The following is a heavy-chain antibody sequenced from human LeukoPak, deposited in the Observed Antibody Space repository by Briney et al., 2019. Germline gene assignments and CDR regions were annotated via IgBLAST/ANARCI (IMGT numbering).Heavy chain of an antibody. D-gene: IGHD5-12*01. CDR2: ISGSGDVT. Sequence: PGRSLRLSCAASGFTFSSYGMHWVRQAPGKGLEWVSAISGSGDVTKYADSVQGRFTISRDNSKNTLYLQMNSLRAEDTAVYYCAKDRQLGIVATIFDYWGQGTLVTVSS. CDR3: AKDRQLGIVATIFDY. V-gene: IGHV3-23*01. CDR1: GFTFSSYG. J-gene: IGHJ4*02.